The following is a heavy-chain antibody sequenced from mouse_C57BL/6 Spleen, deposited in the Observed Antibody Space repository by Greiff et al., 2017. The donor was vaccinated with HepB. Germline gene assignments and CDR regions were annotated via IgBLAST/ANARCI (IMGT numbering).Heavy chain of an antibody. J-gene: IGHJ4*01. D-gene: IGHD1-1*01. CDR1: GFTFSDYG. V-gene: IGHV5-17*01. Sequence: VQLKESGGGLVKPGGSLKLSCAASGFTFSDYGMHWVRQAPEKGLEWIAYISSGSSTIYYADTVKGRFTIARDNAKNTLFLQMTSLRSEDTAMYYCARRSTTVVATLYYAMDYWGQGTSVTVSS. CDR3: ARRSTTVVATLYYAMDY. CDR2: ISSGSSTI.